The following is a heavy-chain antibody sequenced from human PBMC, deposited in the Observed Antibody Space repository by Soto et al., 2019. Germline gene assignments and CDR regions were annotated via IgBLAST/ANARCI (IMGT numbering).Heavy chain of an antibody. V-gene: IGHV3-64*02. J-gene: IGHJ4*02. CDR3: ARALHDSGAYYYDY. CDR1: GFTFSDYG. CDR2: VTDKGTST. Sequence: SLRLSCVASGFTFSDYGMHWVRQAPGRGLEYVSAVTDKGTSTFYADSVKGRFTISRDNSRDTLYLQMGSLRPEDTAVYYCARALHDSGAYYYDYWGQGTQVTVSS. D-gene: IGHD3-22*01.